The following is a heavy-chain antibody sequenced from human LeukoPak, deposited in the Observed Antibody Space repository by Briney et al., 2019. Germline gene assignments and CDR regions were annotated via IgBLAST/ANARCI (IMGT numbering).Heavy chain of an antibody. V-gene: IGHV3-13*01. J-gene: IGHJ4*02. CDR1: GFTFSTYD. D-gene: IGHD3-10*01. CDR2: IGTAGDT. CDR3: VRGIVRRGYSDY. Sequence: GGSLRLSCAASGFTFSTYDIHWVRQTTGRGLEWVSAIGTAGDTYYVDSVKGRFTISRENAKNSLYLQMNSLRAGDTAVYYCVRGIVRRGYSDYWGQGALVTVSS.